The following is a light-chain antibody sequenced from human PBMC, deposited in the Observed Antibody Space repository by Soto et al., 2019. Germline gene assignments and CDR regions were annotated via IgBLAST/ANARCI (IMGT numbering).Light chain of an antibody. CDR3: QSYDSSLFYV. J-gene: IGLJ1*01. V-gene: IGLV1-40*01. CDR2: GDI. Sequence: SVLTQPPSVSGAPGQRVTISCTGSRSNIGADYDVHWYKQLPGTAPKLLIYGDINRPSGVPDRFTGSKSGTSASLAITGLQAEDEAVYYCQSYDSSLFYVFGTGTKVTVL. CDR1: RSNIGADYD.